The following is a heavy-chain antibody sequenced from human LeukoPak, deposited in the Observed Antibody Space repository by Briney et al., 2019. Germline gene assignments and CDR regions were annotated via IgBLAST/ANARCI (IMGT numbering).Heavy chain of an antibody. D-gene: IGHD2-2*01. CDR2: IYPGHSDT. CDR3: ARRQGCSSTSCPPDY. V-gene: IGHV5-51*01. CDR1: GYSFTTYW. Sequence: GESLKISCRGSGYSFTTYWIGWVRQLPGKGLEWMGIIYPGHSDTRYTPSFQGQVTMSADKSINTAYLQWSSLKASDTAMYYCARRQGCSSTSCPPDYWGQGTLVTVSP. J-gene: IGHJ4*02.